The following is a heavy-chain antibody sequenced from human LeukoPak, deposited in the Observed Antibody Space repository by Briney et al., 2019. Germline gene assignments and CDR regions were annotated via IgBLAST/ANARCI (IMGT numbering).Heavy chain of an antibody. CDR3: AKDPQKWESYFDY. CDR1: GFTFSNYA. CDR2: IRYDGSNK. D-gene: IGHD1-26*01. V-gene: IGHV3-30*02. Sequence: PGGSLRLSCAASGFTFSNYAMSWLRQAPGKGLELVAFIRYDGSNKYYADSVKGRFTISRDNSKNTLYLQMNSLRAEDTAVYYCAKDPQKWESYFDYWGQGTLVTVSS. J-gene: IGHJ4*02.